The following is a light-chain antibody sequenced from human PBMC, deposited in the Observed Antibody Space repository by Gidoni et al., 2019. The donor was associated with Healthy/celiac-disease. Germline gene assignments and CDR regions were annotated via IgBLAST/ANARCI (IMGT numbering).Light chain of an antibody. J-gene: IGKJ5*01. CDR1: QSVLYSSNNKNY. CDR3: QQYYSTPIT. CDR2: WAS. Sequence: DIVMTQSPDSLAVSLGERATINCKSSQSVLYSSNNKNYLAWYQQKPGQPPKLLIYWASTRESGVPDRFSGSGSGTDLTLTISSLQAEDVAVYYCQQYYSTPITFAQGTRLEI. V-gene: IGKV4-1*01.